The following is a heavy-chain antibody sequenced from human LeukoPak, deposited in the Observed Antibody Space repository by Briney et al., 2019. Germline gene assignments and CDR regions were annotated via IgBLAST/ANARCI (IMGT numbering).Heavy chain of an antibody. CDR3: ATYSSRNARGFQS. D-gene: IGHD2-2*01. CDR1: GFTFSGYN. Sequence: PGGSLRLSCVASGFTFSGYNMNWVRQVPGKGLEWFSYISTSSSVIYYADSVQGRFIISRDNAKNSLYLQMNSLRDEDSAVYYCATYSSRNARGFQSWGQGTLVTVSS. J-gene: IGHJ1*01. CDR2: ISTSSSVI. V-gene: IGHV3-48*02.